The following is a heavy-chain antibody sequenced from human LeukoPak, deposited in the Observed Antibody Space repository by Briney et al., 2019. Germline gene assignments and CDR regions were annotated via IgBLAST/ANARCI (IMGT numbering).Heavy chain of an antibody. CDR1: GFTFDDYA. V-gene: IGHV3-9*01. Sequence: GGSLRLSCAASGFTFDDYAMHWVRQAPGKGLEWVSGISWNSGSIGYADSVKGRFTISRDNAKNSLYLQMNSLRAEDTAVYYCARVGCSGGRCPGYGMDVWGQGTTVTVSS. J-gene: IGHJ6*02. CDR2: ISWNSGSI. D-gene: IGHD2-15*01. CDR3: ARVGCSGGRCPGYGMDV.